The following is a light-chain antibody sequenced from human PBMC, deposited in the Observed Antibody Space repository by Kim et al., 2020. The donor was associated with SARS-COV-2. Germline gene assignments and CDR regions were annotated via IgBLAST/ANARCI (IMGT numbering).Light chain of an antibody. CDR2: GAS. CDR3: QQYNNWWT. V-gene: IGKV3-15*01. Sequence: EIVMTQSPATLSVSPGERATLSCRASQSVSSNLAWYQQKPGHAPRLLIYGASTRATGIPARFSGSGSGTEFTLTISSLQSEDFAVYYWQQYNNWWTFGQGTKVDIK. CDR1: QSVSSN. J-gene: IGKJ1*01.